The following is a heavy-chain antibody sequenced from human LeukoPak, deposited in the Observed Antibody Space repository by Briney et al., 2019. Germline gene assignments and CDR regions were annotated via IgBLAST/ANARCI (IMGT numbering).Heavy chain of an antibody. CDR3: ARTSSSGWSKGYFDL. CDR1: GGSISSYY. V-gene: IGHV4-59*01. J-gene: IGHJ2*01. Sequence: PSETLSLTCTVSGGSISSYYWSWIRQPPGKGLEWIGYIYYSGSTNYNPSLKSRVTISVDTSKDQFSLKLSSVTAADTAVCYCARTSSSGWSKGYFDLWGRGTLVTVSS. CDR2: IYYSGST. D-gene: IGHD6-19*01.